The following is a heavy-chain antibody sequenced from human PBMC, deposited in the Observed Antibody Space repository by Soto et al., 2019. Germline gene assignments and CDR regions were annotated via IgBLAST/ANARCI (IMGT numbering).Heavy chain of an antibody. Sequence: GASVKVSCKASGYTFTGYYMHWVRQAPGQGLEWIGWINPNSGGTNYAQKFQGWVTMTRDTSISTAYMELSRLRSDDTAVYYCARDLGRGYYDFWSGSPISNGMDVWGQGTTVTVSS. D-gene: IGHD3-3*01. J-gene: IGHJ6*02. CDR1: GYTFTGYY. V-gene: IGHV1-2*04. CDR3: ARDLGRGYYDFWSGSPISNGMDV. CDR2: INPNSGGT.